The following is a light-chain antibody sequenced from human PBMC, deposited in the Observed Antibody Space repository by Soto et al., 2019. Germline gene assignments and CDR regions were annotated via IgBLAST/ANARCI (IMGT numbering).Light chain of an antibody. Sequence: QSALTQTASVSGSPGQSITISCTGTSSDVGANNFVSWYQQYPGKAPKLMICEVSNRPSGVSNRFSGSKSGNTASLTISGLQAEDEADYYCNSYTNTGARVFGTGTKLTVL. J-gene: IGLJ1*01. CDR1: SSDVGANNF. CDR2: EVS. CDR3: NSYTNTGARV. V-gene: IGLV2-14*01.